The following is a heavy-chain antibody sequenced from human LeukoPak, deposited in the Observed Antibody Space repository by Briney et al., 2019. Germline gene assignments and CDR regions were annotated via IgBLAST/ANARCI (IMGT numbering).Heavy chain of an antibody. CDR2: ISAHDGTR. V-gene: IGHV1-18*01. J-gene: IGHJ4*02. CDR3: ARRSTLYSSGRFYFDY. Sequence: ASVRVSCKASGYTFTNYGITWVRQAPGQGLEWMGWISAHDGTRNYALRHEDRVTMTTDTSTSTAYMELRGLRSDDTAVYYCARRSTLYSSGRFYFDYWGQGTLVTVSS. CDR1: GYTFTNYG. D-gene: IGHD6-19*01.